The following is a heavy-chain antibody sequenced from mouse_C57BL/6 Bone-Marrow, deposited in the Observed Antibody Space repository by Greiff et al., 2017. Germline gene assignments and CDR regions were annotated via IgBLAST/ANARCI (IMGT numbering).Heavy chain of an antibody. D-gene: IGHD1-2*01. CDR3: ARRCYGHWYFDV. CDR2: INPSTGGT. CDR1: GYSFTGYY. V-gene: IGHV1-42*01. J-gene: IGHJ1*03. Sequence: EVKLVESGPELVKPGASVKISCKASGYSFTGYYMNWVKQSPEKSLEWIGEINPSTGGTTYNQKFKAKATLTVDKSSSTAYMQLKSLTSEDSAVYYCARRCYGHWYFDVWGTGTTVTVSS.